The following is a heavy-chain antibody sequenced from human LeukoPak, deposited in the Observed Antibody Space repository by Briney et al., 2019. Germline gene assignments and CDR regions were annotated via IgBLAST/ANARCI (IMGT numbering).Heavy chain of an antibody. CDR1: GGSISSYY. CDR2: IYYSGST. Sequence: SEALSLTCTVSGGSISSYYWSWIRQPPGKGLEWIGYIYYSGSTNYNPSLKSRVTIPVDTSKNQFSLKLSSVTAADTAVYYCARTNYSYFDYWGRGTLVTVSS. D-gene: IGHD2-21*01. CDR3: ARTNYSYFDY. J-gene: IGHJ4*02. V-gene: IGHV4-59*01.